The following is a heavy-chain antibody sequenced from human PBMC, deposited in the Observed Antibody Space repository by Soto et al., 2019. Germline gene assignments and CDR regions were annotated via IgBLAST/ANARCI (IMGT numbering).Heavy chain of an antibody. CDR3: MRVADDDYMHWWYFDY. D-gene: IGHD4-17*01. V-gene: IGHV1-18*01. J-gene: IGHJ4*02. Sequence: QVQLVQSGAEVKMPGASVKVSCKASGYTFTRNGISWVRQAPGQGLEWMGWVSAYNGNTKYAPKLQGRVTMTTDTSTSTAYMELRSLRSDDTAVYYCMRVADDDYMHWWYFDYWGQGTLVTVSS. CDR1: GYTFTRNG. CDR2: VSAYNGNT.